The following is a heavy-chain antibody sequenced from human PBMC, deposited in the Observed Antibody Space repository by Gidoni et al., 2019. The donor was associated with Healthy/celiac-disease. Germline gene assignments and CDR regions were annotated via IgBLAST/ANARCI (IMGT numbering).Heavy chain of an antibody. J-gene: IGHJ4*02. V-gene: IGHV3-23*01. CDR2: SSGSGGST. D-gene: IGHD6-19*01. CDR1: AFTFRSYA. Sequence: EVQLLDSGGGLVQPGGSLRPSCAAPAFTFRSYAMSWVRQAPGKGLEWVSASSGSGGSTYYADSVKGRFTISRDNSKNTLYLQMNSLRAEDTAVYYCAKGSRGWYRGYYFDYWGQGTLVTVSS. CDR3: AKGSRGWYRGYYFDY.